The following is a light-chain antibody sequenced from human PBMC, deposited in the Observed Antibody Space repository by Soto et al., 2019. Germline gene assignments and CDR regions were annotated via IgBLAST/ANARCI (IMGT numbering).Light chain of an antibody. CDR1: QNIDMY. Sequence: DIHMTQSPSSLSASVGDTVTITCRASQNIDMYFNWYQQKPGKAPMVLISGASNLQTGVPSRFSCSGSGTEFTLTISSLKSEDFASYFCQTYFNLPPWTSGQGQKVDIE. CDR2: GAS. V-gene: IGKV1-39*01. CDR3: QTYFNLPPWT. J-gene: IGKJ1*01.